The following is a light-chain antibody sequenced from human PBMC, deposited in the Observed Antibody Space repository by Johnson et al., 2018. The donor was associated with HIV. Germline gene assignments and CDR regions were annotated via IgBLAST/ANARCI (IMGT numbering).Light chain of an antibody. CDR2: DNH. J-gene: IGLJ1*01. CDR3: GTWDSSLSAGEV. V-gene: IGLV1-51*01. CDR1: SSNIGNNY. Sequence: QPVLTQPPSMSAAPGQRVTISCYGSSSNIGNNYVSWYQQVPGADPKLLIYDNHRRPSGIPDRFSGSKSGTSATLGITGLQTGDEADYYCGTWDSSLSAGEVFGTGTKVTVL.